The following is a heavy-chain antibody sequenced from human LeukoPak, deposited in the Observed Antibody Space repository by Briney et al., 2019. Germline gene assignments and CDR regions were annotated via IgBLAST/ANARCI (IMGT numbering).Heavy chain of an antibody. J-gene: IGHJ6*04. V-gene: IGHV3-21*01. CDR2: ISSSSSYI. Sequence: GGSLRLSCAASGFTFSSYSMNWVRQAPGKGLEWVSSISSSSSYIYYADSVKGRFTISRDNAKNSLYLQMNSLRAEDTAVYYCARGSNHYDSSGYYYLYSLDVWGKGTTATVSS. CDR3: ARGSNHYDSSGYYYLYSLDV. CDR1: GFTFSSYS. D-gene: IGHD3-22*01.